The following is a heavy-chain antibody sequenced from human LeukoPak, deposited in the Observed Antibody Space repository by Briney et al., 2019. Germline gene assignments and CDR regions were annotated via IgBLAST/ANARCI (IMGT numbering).Heavy chain of an antibody. J-gene: IGHJ4*02. CDR1: GFTFSSYA. Sequence: GGSLRLFCAASGFTFSSYAMHWVRQAPGKGLEWVAVISYDGSNKYYADSVKGRFTISRDNSKNTLYLQMNSLRAEDTAVYYCARDRYVWRSYRLIGYWGQGTLVTVSS. CDR2: ISYDGSNK. CDR3: ARDRYVWRSYRLIGY. V-gene: IGHV3-30-3*01. D-gene: IGHD3-16*02.